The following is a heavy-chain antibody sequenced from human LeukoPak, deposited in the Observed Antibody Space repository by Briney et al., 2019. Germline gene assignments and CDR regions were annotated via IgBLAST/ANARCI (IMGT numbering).Heavy chain of an antibody. Sequence: PGGSLRLSCAASGFTFNDYAMYWVRQVPGKGLEWVSDISWNSDTLGYADSVKGRFTISRDNAKNFLYLQMNSLKADDTALYYCAKAINMVLYFSAFDIWGQGTMVTVS. V-gene: IGHV3-9*01. CDR2: ISWNSDTL. D-gene: IGHD2-8*01. J-gene: IGHJ3*02. CDR3: AKAINMVLYFSAFDI. CDR1: GFTFNDYA.